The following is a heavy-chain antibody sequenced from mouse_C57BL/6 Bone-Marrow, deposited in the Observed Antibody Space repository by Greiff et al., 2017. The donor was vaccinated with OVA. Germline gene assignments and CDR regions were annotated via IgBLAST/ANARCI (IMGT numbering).Heavy chain of an antibody. V-gene: IGHV5-4*01. CDR1: GFTFSSYA. CDR3: ARWFYDGYLYAMDY. CDR2: ISDGGSYT. Sequence: EVQLVASGGGLVKPGGSLKLSCAASGFTFSSYAMSWVRQTPEKRLEWVATISDGGSYTYYPDNVKGRFTISRDNAKNNLYLQMRHMKSEDTAMDYCARWFYDGYLYAMDYWGQGTSVTVSS. J-gene: IGHJ4*01. D-gene: IGHD2-3*01.